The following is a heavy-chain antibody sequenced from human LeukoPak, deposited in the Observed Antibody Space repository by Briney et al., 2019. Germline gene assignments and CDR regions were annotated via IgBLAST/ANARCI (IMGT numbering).Heavy chain of an antibody. Sequence: GGSLRLSCAASGFTFSSYGMHWVRQAPGKGLEWVVVISYDGSNKYYADSVKGRFTISRDNSKNTLYLQMNSLRAEDTAVYYCAKPHYYDSSGYYYEDYWGQGTLVTVSS. CDR1: GFTFSSYG. J-gene: IGHJ4*02. CDR3: AKPHYYDSSGYYYEDY. V-gene: IGHV3-30*18. D-gene: IGHD3-22*01. CDR2: ISYDGSNK.